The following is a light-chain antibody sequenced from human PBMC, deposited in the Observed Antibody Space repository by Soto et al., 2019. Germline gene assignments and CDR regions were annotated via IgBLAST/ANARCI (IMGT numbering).Light chain of an antibody. CDR2: GAS. J-gene: IGKJ4*01. CDR3: QQSYSAPLT. V-gene: IGKV1-39*01. Sequence: DIQMTQSPPSLSASVGHRVTITCRASQSISNYLNWYQQKVGKAPQLLIYGASNLQSGVPARFSGSGSGTDFTLTISDLQPEDFATFYCQQSYSAPLTFGGGTKVEIK. CDR1: QSISNY.